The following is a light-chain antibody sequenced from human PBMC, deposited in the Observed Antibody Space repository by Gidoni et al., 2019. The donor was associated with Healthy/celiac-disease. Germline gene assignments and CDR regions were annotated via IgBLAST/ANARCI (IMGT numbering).Light chain of an antibody. Sequence: DIQMTQSPSSLSASVGDRVTITCQASQDISNHLNWYQQKPGKAPKLLIYDASSLETGVPSRFSGSGSGTDFTFTISSLQPEDFATYYCQQYDNLPRTFGQGTKVEIK. CDR3: QQYDNLPRT. J-gene: IGKJ1*01. CDR1: QDISNH. V-gene: IGKV1-33*01. CDR2: DAS.